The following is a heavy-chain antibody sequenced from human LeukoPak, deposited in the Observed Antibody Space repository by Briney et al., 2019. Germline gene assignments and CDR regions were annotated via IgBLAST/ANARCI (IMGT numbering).Heavy chain of an antibody. CDR3: AEGRKYYDILTGYYDWYYFDY. Sequence: SETLSLTCTVSGYSISSGYYWGWIRQPPGKGLEWIGSIYHSGSTYYNPSLKSRVTISVDTPKNQFSLKLSSVTAADTAVYYCAEGRKYYDILTGYYDWYYFDYWGQGTLVTVSS. V-gene: IGHV4-38-2*02. CDR2: IYHSGST. J-gene: IGHJ4*02. CDR1: GYSISSGYY. D-gene: IGHD3-9*01.